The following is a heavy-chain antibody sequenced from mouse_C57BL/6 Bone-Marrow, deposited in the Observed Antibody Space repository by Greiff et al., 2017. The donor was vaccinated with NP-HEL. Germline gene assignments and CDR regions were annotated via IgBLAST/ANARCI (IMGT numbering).Heavy chain of an antibody. CDR2: IYPGGGYT. V-gene: IGHV1-63*01. J-gene: IGHJ1*03. CDR3: ARWLLRGYWYFDV. Sequence: VKLQESGAELVRPGTSVKMSCKASGYTFTNYWIGWAKQRPGHGLEWIGDIYPGGGYTNYNEKFKGKATLTADKSSSTAYMQFSSLTSEDYAIYYCARWLLRGYWYFDVWGTGTTVTVSS. CDR1: GYTFTNYW. D-gene: IGHD2-3*01.